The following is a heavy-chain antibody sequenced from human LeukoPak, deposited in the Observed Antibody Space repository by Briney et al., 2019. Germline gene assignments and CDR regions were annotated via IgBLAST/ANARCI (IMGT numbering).Heavy chain of an antibody. Sequence: WFRQAPGKGLEWVGFIRSKAYGGTTEYAASVKGRFTISRDDSKSIAYLQMNSLKTEDTAVYYCTRDRVVVVSGRYYYYYYMDVWGKGTTVTVSS. D-gene: IGHD2-15*01. CDR3: TRDRVVVVSGRYYYYYYMDV. J-gene: IGHJ6*03. V-gene: IGHV3-49*03. CDR2: IRSKAYGGTT.